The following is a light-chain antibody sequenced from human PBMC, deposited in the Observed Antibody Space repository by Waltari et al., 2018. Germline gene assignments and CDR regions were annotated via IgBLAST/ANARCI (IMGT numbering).Light chain of an antibody. V-gene: IGKV3-11*01. CDR3: QQRSNWPSIT. Sequence: EIVLPQSPATLSLSPGERATLACRATQSVSRSLAWYQQKPGQAPSLLIYDASNRATGIPARFSGSGSGTDFTLTISSLEPEDFAVYYCQQRSNWPSITFGQGTRLEIK. CDR2: DAS. CDR1: QSVSRS. J-gene: IGKJ5*01.